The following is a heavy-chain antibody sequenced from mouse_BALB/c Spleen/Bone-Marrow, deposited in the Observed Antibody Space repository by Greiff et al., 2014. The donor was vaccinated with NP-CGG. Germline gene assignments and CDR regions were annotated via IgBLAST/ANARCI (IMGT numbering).Heavy chain of an antibody. V-gene: IGHV5-6*01. J-gene: IGHJ4*01. CDR1: GFTFSSYG. Sequence: EVNVVESGGDLVKPGGSLKLSCAASGFTFSSYGMSWVRQTPDKRLGWVATISSGGSYTYYPDSVKGRFTISRENAKNTLYLQMSSLKSEDTAMYYCASTITTVVAEDAMDYWGQGTSVTVSS. D-gene: IGHD1-1*01. CDR2: ISSGGSYT. CDR3: ASTITTVVAEDAMDY.